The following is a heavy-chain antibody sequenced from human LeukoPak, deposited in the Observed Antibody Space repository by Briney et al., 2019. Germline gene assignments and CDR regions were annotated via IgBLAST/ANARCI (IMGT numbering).Heavy chain of an antibody. CDR3: AKDERTSDYYYYYMDV. CDR2: ISSSSSYI. CDR1: GFTFSSYS. V-gene: IGHV3-21*04. D-gene: IGHD2-2*01. Sequence: GGSLRLSCAASGFTFSSYSMNWVRQAPGKGLEWVSSISSSSSYIYYADSVKGRFTISRDNSKNTLYLQMNSLRAEDTAVYYCAKDERTSDYYYYYMDVWGKGTTVTVSS. J-gene: IGHJ6*03.